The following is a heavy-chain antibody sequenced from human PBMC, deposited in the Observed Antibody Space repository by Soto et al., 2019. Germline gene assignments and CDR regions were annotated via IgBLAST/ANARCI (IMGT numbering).Heavy chain of an antibody. CDR1: GGTFSSYA. CDR2: IIPIFGTA. Sequence: SVKVSFKASGGTFSSYAISWVRQAPGQGLEWMGGIIPIFGTANYAQKFQGRVTITADESTSTAYMELSSLRSEDTAVYYCAREGVSHSGSYGGAFDIWGQGTMVTVSS. CDR3: AREGVSHSGSYGGAFDI. D-gene: IGHD1-26*01. V-gene: IGHV1-69*01. J-gene: IGHJ3*02.